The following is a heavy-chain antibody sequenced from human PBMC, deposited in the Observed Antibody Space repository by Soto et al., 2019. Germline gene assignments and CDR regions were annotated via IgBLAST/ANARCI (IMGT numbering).Heavy chain of an antibody. Sequence: PSETLSLTCTGSCGSVSSGSYYWSWIRQPPGKGLEWIGYIYYSGSTNYNPSLKSRVTISVDTSKNQFSLKLSSVTAADTAVYYCARDRRGYSYGWVDYWGQGTQVTVSS. J-gene: IGHJ4*02. CDR1: CGSVSSGSYY. V-gene: IGHV4-61*01. CDR2: IYYSGST. D-gene: IGHD5-18*01. CDR3: ARDRRGYSYGWVDY.